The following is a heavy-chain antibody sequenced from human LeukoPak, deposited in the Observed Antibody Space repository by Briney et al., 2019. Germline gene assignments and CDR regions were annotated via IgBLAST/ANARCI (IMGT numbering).Heavy chain of an antibody. Sequence: GGSLRLSCAASGFTFSDYYMSWIRQAPGKGLEWVANIKQDGSEKYYVDSVKGRFTISRDNAKNSLYLQMNSLRAEDTAVYYCARGYSSGWYGGPDYWGQGTLVTVSS. J-gene: IGHJ4*02. CDR2: IKQDGSEK. CDR1: GFTFSDYY. CDR3: ARGYSSGWYGGPDY. D-gene: IGHD6-19*01. V-gene: IGHV3-7*01.